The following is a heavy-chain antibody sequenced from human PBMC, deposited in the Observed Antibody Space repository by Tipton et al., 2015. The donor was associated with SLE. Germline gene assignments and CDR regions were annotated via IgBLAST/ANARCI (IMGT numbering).Heavy chain of an antibody. CDR1: GGTFSTSG. D-gene: IGHD6-19*01. V-gene: IGHV1-69*05. J-gene: IGHJ4*02. Sequence: QLVQSGAEVKKPGSSVKVSCKASGGTFSTSGISWVRQAPGQGLEWMGGIIPMLDTPNYAQKFQGRVTITTDESTTTAYMTLSRLRSDDTALYYCARDTSDWPLGYWGQGTLVTVSS. CDR2: IIPMLDTP. CDR3: ARDTSDWPLGY.